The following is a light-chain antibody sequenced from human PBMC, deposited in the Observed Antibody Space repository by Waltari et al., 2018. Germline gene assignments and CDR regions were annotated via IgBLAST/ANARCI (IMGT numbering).Light chain of an antibody. CDR3: QSYDSSLSGPVV. CDR1: SSNIGAGYD. CDR2: GNS. Sequence: QSVLTQPPSVSGAPGQRVTISCTGSSSNIGAGYDVHWYQQLPGTAPKLLIYGNSHRPSGVPDRFSGSKSGTSASRAITGLQAEDEADYYCQSYDSSLSGPVVFGGGTKLTVL. V-gene: IGLV1-40*01. J-gene: IGLJ2*01.